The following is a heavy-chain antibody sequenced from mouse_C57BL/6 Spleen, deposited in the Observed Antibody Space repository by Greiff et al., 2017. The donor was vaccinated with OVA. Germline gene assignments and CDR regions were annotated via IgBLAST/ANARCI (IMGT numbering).Heavy chain of an antibody. D-gene: IGHD3-2*01. Sequence: QVQLKQPGAELVKPGASVKMSCKASGYTFTSYWITWVKQRPGQGLEWIGDIYPGSGSTNYNEKFKSKATLTVDTSSSTAYMQLSSLTSEDSAVDYCARNRDSFGGFAYWGQGTLVTVSA. V-gene: IGHV1-55*01. CDR3: ARNRDSFGGFAY. J-gene: IGHJ3*01. CDR1: GYTFTSYW. CDR2: IYPGSGST.